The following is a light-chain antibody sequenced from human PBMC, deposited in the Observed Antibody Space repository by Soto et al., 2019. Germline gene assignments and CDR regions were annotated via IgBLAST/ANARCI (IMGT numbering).Light chain of an antibody. CDR2: GGD. CDR1: GSNIGAGYC. V-gene: IGLV1-40*01. J-gene: IGLJ1*01. CDR3: QSYDSNISEV. Sequence: QSVLTQPPSVPGAPGQTVTISCTGSGSNIGAGYCVQWYQQLPGTAPRLLIYGGDDRPSGVPDRFSASVSGNSASLAITGLQTEDEAVYYCQSYDSNISEVFGPGTKVTVL.